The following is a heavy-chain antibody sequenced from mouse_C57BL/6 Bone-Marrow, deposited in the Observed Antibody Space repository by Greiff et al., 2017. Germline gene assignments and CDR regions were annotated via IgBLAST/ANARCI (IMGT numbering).Heavy chain of an antibody. V-gene: IGHV5-9*01. D-gene: IGHD1-1*01. J-gene: IGHJ1*03. Sequence: EVMLVESGGGLVKPGGSLKLSCAASGFTFSSYTMSWVRQTPEKRLEWVATISGGGGNTYYPDSVKGRFTISRDNAKNTLYLQMSSLRSEDTALYYCARISPYYYGSPFDVWGTGTTVTVSS. CDR3: ARISPYYYGSPFDV. CDR2: ISGGGGNT. CDR1: GFTFSSYT.